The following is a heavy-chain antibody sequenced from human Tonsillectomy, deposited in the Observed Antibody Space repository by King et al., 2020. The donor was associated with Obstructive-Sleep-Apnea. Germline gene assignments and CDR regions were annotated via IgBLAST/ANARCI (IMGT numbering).Heavy chain of an antibody. CDR1: GFAFSDHY. Sequence: VQLVESGGGLVQPGGSLRLSCAASGFAFSDHYIDWVRQAPGKGLEWVGRSRNKVNSYTTDYAASVRGRFTISREDSKNSLYLQMNSLKAEDTAVYYCAASTVTTAPLFDPWGQGTLVTVSS. J-gene: IGHJ5*02. D-gene: IGHD4-11*01. CDR2: SRNKVNSYTT. V-gene: IGHV3-72*01. CDR3: AASTVTTAPLFDP.